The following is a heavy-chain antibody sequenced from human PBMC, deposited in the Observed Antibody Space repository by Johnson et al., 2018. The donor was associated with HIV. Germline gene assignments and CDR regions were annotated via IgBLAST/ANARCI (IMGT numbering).Heavy chain of an antibody. J-gene: IGHJ3*02. V-gene: IGHV3-33*08. Sequence: VQLVESGGGVVQPGRSLRLSCAASGFTFSSYAMHWVRQAPGKGLEWVAVIRYDGSNKYYVDSVKGRFTILRDNVKKSLYLQMNSLKVEDTAVYYCARRSGYGFDMWGQGTMVTVSS. CDR2: IRYDGSNK. CDR3: ARRSGYGFDM. D-gene: IGHD5-24*01. CDR1: GFTFSSYA.